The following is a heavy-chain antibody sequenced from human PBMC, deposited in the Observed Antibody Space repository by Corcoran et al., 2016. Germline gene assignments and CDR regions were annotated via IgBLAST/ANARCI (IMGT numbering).Heavy chain of an antibody. Sequence: QVQLVQSGAEVKKPGASVKVSCKASGYTFTSYYMHWVRQAPGQGLEWMGIINPSGGSTSYAQKFQGRVTMTRDTSTSTAYMELRSLRSEDTAVHYWARGYPKPGGSGMDVCGQGTTVTVSS. CDR1: GYTFTSYY. CDR3: ARGYPKPGGSGMDV. D-gene: IGHD2-15*01. J-gene: IGHJ6*02. CDR2: INPSGGST. V-gene: IGHV1-46*01.